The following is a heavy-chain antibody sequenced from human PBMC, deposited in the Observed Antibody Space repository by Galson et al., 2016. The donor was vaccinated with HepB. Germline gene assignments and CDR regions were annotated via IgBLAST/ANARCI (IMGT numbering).Heavy chain of an antibody. J-gene: IGHJ4*02. Sequence: PALVKPTQTLTLTCTVSGFSLNTSGMRVSWIRQPPGKTLEWLAHIDWEDDKLYSTSLRTRLNISRDTSKNRVVLIMTNIDPVDAGTYYCARTERKTAYDYWGQGTLVIVSS. CDR2: IDWEDDK. CDR3: ARTERKTAYDY. V-gene: IGHV2-70*04. CDR1: GFSLNTSGMR. D-gene: IGHD5-24*01.